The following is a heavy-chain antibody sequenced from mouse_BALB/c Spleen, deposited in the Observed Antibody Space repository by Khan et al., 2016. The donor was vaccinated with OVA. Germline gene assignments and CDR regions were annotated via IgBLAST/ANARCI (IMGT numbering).Heavy chain of an antibody. Sequence: QVQLKESGAERAKPGASVKMSCKASGYTFTTYWMHWVKQRPGQGLEWIGYINPTSGYTDYNEKFKDRATLSADTSSSTAYMQLSSLTSEDSAVYYCTRDRIDNWGQGTTLTVSS. J-gene: IGHJ2*01. CDR3: TRDRIDN. CDR1: GYTFTTYW. V-gene: IGHV1-7*01. CDR2: INPTSGYT.